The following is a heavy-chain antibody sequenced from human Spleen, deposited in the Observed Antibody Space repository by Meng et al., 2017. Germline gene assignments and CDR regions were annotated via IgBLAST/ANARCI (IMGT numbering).Heavy chain of an antibody. V-gene: IGHV1-69*05. Sequence: SVKVSCKASGGTFSSYAISLVRQAPGQGLEWMGGIIPIFGTANYAQKFQGRVTITTDESTSTAYMELSSLRSEDTAVYYCARSLFCSSTSCYYYYYYGMDVWGQGTTVTVSS. CDR2: IIPIFGTA. CDR1: GGTFSSYA. D-gene: IGHD2-2*01. J-gene: IGHJ6*02. CDR3: ARSLFCSSTSCYYYYYYGMDV.